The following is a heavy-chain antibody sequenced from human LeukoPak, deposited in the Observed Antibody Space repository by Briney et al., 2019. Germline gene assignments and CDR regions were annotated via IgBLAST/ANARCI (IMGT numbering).Heavy chain of an antibody. CDR3: AKGDSSGSLRGHAFDI. CDR1: GFAFSSYA. J-gene: IGHJ3*02. CDR2: ISGSGGST. D-gene: IGHD3-22*01. Sequence: PGGSLRLSCAASGFAFSSYAMSWVRQAPGKGLEWVSAISGSGGSTYYADSVKGRFTISRDNSKNTLYLQMNSLRAEDTAVYYCAKGDSSGSLRGHAFDIWGQGTMVTVSS. V-gene: IGHV3-23*01.